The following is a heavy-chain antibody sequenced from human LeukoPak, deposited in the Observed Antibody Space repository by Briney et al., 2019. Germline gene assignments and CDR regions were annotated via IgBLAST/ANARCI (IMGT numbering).Heavy chain of an antibody. Sequence: GGSLRLSCAASGFTFSSYSMNWVRQAPGKGLEWVAVISYDGSNKYYADSVKGRFTISRDNSKNTLYLQMNSLRAEDTAVYYCARWEGGLDYYDSSGYAFDYWGQGTLVTVSS. CDR2: ISYDGSNK. D-gene: IGHD3-22*01. V-gene: IGHV3-30*03. CDR1: GFTFSSYS. J-gene: IGHJ4*02. CDR3: ARWEGGLDYYDSSGYAFDY.